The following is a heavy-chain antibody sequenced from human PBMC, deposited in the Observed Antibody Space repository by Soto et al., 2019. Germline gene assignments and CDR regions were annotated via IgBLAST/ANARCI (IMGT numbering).Heavy chain of an antibody. J-gene: IGHJ6*02. V-gene: IGHV4-39*01. CDR3: ASYTDYYGSGSRDYYYYGMDV. Sequence: SETLSLTXTVSGGSISSSSYYWGWIRQPPGKGLEWIGSIYYSGSTYYNPSLKSRVTISVDTSKNQFSLKLSSVTAADTAVYYCASYTDYYGSGSRDYYYYGMDVWGQGTTVTSP. CDR1: GGSISSSSYY. CDR2: IYYSGST. D-gene: IGHD3-10*01.